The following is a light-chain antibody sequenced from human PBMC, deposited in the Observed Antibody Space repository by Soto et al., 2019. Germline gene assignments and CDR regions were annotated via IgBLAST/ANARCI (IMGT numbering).Light chain of an antibody. CDR3: QQRSNWPLT. CDR2: NAS. CDR1: QTVGVY. V-gene: IGKV3-11*01. J-gene: IGKJ4*01. Sequence: EIVLTHSPATLSLSPWERATLSFMASQTVGVYLAWYQQNAGQAPRLLIYNASNRATGIPARFSGSGSGTDFTLTISSLEPEDFAVYYCQQRSNWPLTFGGGTKVDIK.